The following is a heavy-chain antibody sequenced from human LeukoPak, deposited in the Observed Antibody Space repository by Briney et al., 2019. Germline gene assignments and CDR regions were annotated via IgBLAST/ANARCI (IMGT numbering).Heavy chain of an antibody. V-gene: IGHV4-61*01. Sequence: SETLSLTCAVSGDPVSSSNYYWSWIRQPPGKGLEWIGYIYYGGNTNYNPSLQSRVTISVDTSKSQSSLKLSSVTAADTAVYYCARLTRRSGNYFDYWGQGTLVTVSS. CDR1: GDPVSSSNYY. D-gene: IGHD1-1*01. J-gene: IGHJ4*02. CDR3: ARLTRRSGNYFDY. CDR2: IYYGGNT.